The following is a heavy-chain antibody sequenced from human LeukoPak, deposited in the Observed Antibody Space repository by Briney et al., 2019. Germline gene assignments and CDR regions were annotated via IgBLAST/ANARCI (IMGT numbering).Heavy chain of an antibody. CDR1: GYTFTSYG. Sequence: GASVKVSCKASGYTFTSYGISWVRQAPGQGLEWMGWISAYNGNTNYAQKLQGRVTMTTDTSTSTAYMELRSLRSDDTAVYYCARGHHSGSPNTEIDYWGQGTLVTVSS. CDR2: ISAYNGNT. J-gene: IGHJ4*02. D-gene: IGHD1-26*01. CDR3: ARGHHSGSPNTEIDY. V-gene: IGHV1-18*01.